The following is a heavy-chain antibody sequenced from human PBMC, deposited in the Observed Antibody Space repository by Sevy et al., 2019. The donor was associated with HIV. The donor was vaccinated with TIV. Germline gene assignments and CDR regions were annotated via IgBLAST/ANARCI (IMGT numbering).Heavy chain of an antibody. V-gene: IGHV3-7*01. CDR2: RKEDGSER. CDR3: VREGVGGYSYSLDC. Sequence: GESLKISCAASGFTFSSYWMSWVRQAPGTGLEWVATRKEDGSERNYVDSVKGRFTISRDNAKNSLYLQMNSLRAEDTAVYYCVREGVGGYSYSLDCWGQGTLVTVSS. D-gene: IGHD5-18*01. J-gene: IGHJ4*02. CDR1: GFTFSSYW.